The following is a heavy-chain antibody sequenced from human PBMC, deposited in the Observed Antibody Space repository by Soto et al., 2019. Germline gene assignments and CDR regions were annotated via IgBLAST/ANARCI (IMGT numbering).Heavy chain of an antibody. CDR1: GFTFSSYA. V-gene: IGHV3-30-3*01. CDR2: ISYDGSNK. D-gene: IGHD5-12*01. CDR3: ARGRRDGYKATNYYYYYGMDV. J-gene: IGHJ6*02. Sequence: QVQLVESGGGVVQPGRSLRLSCAASGFTFSSYAMHWVRQAPGKGLEWVAVISYDGSNKYYADSVKGRFTISRDNSKNTLDLQMNSLRAEDTAVYYCARGRRDGYKATNYYYYYGMDVWGQGTTVTVSS.